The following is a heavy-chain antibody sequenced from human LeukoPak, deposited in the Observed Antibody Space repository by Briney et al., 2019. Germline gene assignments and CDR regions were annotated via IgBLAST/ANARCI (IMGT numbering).Heavy chain of an antibody. V-gene: IGHV5-51*01. CDR3: ARQKDFRLDY. CDR1: GYRFTTYW. CDR2: MHPGDSET. J-gene: IGHJ4*02. Sequence: NRGESLKISCKDSGYRFTTYWIGWVRQMPGKGLEWMGIMHPGDSETRYSPSLQGQVTISVDTSIGTASLQWSSLKASDTAIYYCARQKDFRLDYWGQGTLVTVSS. D-gene: IGHD3-3*01.